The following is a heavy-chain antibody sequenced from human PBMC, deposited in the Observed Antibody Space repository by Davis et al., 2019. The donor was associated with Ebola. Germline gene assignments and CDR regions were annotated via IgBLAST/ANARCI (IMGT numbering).Heavy chain of an antibody. CDR2: IRYDGSNK. D-gene: IGHD1-1*01. Sequence: PGGSLRLSSAASGFTFSNYGMHWVRQAPGKGLEWVAFIRYDGSNKYYGDSVKGRFTISRDNSKDTLFLQMSSLSAEDTAVYYCAKDLRTTSAFDIWGQGTMVTVSS. CDR1: GFTFSNYG. J-gene: IGHJ3*02. CDR3: AKDLRTTSAFDI. V-gene: IGHV3-30*02.